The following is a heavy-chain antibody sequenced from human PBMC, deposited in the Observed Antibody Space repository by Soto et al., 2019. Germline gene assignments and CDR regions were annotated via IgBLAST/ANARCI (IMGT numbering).Heavy chain of an antibody. CDR3: ALSVGIWIGPGDAFGI. CDR2: INPGGGST. CDR1: GYTFTSYY. Sequence: GASVKVSCKASGYTFTSYYMNWLRQAPGQGLEWMGIINPGGGSTTYAQKFQGRVTMTRDTSTSTVYRQLSSLTSEDTSVHYCALSVGIWIGPGDAFGIWGRRTMVTV. V-gene: IGHV1-46*01. J-gene: IGHJ3*02. D-gene: IGHD3-3*01.